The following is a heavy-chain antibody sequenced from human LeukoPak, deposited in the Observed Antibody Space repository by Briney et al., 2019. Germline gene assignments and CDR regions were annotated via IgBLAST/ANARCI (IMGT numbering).Heavy chain of an antibody. CDR2: FDPGDAET. CDR1: GYSLTELS. CDR3: AVGVRGSGSYQIWGHAFDI. V-gene: IGHV1-24*01. Sequence: ASVKVSCKVSGYSLTELSMHWVRQTLGKGLEWMGAFDPGDAETIYAQKFQGRVTITADESTSTAYMELSSLRSEDTAVYYCAVGVRGSGSYQIWGHAFDIRGQGTMVTVSS. D-gene: IGHD3-10*01. J-gene: IGHJ3*02.